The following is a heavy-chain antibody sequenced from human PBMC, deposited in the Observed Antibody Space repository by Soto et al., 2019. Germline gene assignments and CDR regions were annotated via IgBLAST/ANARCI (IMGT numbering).Heavy chain of an antibody. CDR1: GGSFSGYY. J-gene: IGHJ6*02. Sequence: SETLSLTCAVYGGSFSGYYWSWIRQPPGKGLEWIGEINHSGSTNYNPSLKSRVTISVDTSKNQFSLKLSSVTAADTAVYYCARGKVPRKLGYCSGGSCQRPNYGMDVWGQGTTVTVSS. CDR3: ARGKVPRKLGYCSGGSCQRPNYGMDV. V-gene: IGHV4-34*01. CDR2: INHSGST. D-gene: IGHD2-15*01.